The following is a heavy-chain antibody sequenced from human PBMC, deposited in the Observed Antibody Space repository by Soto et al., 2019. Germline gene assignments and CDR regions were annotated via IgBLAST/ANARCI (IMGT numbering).Heavy chain of an antibody. Sequence: SETLSLTCAVYGGSFSGYFWDWIRQPPGRGLEWIGNIFYSGSTYYNPSLKNRVTISVDTSKNQFSLELTSVTAADTALYFCASRRELELDSWGQGALVTVSS. CDR1: GGSFSGYF. CDR3: ASRRELELDS. J-gene: IGHJ4*02. V-gene: IGHV4-34*12. CDR2: IFYSGST. D-gene: IGHD1-1*01.